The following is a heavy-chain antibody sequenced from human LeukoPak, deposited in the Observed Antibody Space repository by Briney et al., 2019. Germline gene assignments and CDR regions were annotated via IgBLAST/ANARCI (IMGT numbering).Heavy chain of an antibody. CDR3: AKSLSSSWYPPPDV. J-gene: IGHJ6*02. V-gene: IGHV3-30*18. Sequence: PGGSLRLSCAASGFTFSSYEMHWVRQAPGKGLEWVSVISYAGSNKYYADSVKGRFTISRDNSKNTLYLQMNSLTAEDTAVYYCAKSLSSSWYPPPDVWGQGTTVTVSS. CDR2: ISYAGSNK. CDR1: GFTFSSYE. D-gene: IGHD6-13*01.